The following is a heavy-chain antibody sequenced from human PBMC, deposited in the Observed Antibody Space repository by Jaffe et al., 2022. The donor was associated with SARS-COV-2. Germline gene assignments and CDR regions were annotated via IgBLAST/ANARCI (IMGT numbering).Heavy chain of an antibody. CDR1: GFTFSSYS. CDR3: ARSKIYGDFPTCMDV. Sequence: EVQLVESGGGLVQPGGSLRLSCAASGFTFSSYSMNWVRQAPGKGLEWVSYISSSSSTIYYADSVKGRFTISRDNAKNSLYLQMNSLRDEDTAVYYCARSKIYGDFPTCMDVWGQGTTVTVSS. CDR2: ISSSSSTI. V-gene: IGHV3-48*02. D-gene: IGHD4-17*01. J-gene: IGHJ6*02.